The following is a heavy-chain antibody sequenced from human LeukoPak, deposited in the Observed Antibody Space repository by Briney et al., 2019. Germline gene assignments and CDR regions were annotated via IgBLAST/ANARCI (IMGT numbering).Heavy chain of an antibody. CDR2: IHYSGRT. CDR3: SRYSSSWYNDY. J-gene: IGHJ4*02. V-gene: IGHV4-59*01. CDR1: GGSISGYY. D-gene: IGHD6-13*01. Sequence: SETLSLTCTVSGGSISGYYWSWIRQPPGKGLEWIGCIHYSGRTNYNPSLNSRLTMSVDTSKNQFSLRLSSVTAADTAMYYCSRYSSSWYNDYWGQGTLVTVSS.